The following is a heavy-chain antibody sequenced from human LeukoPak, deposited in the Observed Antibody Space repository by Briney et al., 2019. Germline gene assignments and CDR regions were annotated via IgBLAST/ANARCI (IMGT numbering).Heavy chain of an antibody. V-gene: IGHV4-39*07. Sequence: SETLSLTCTVSGGSISSSSYYWGWIRQPPGRGLEWIGSIYYSGSTYYNPSLKSRVTISVDTSKNQFSLKLSSVTAADTAVYYCARADVDSFDAFDIWGQGTMVTVSS. CDR2: IYYSGST. CDR3: ARADVDSFDAFDI. J-gene: IGHJ3*02. D-gene: IGHD5-12*01. CDR1: GGSISSSSYY.